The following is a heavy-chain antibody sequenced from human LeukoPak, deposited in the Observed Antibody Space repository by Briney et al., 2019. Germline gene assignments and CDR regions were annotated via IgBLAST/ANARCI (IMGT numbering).Heavy chain of an antibody. CDR2: TNQDGSKN. J-gene: IGHJ4*02. CDR1: EFTFSNYW. V-gene: IGHV3-7*01. CDR3: ATTVPGYPDDYFDY. D-gene: IGHD6-19*01. Sequence: GGSLRLSCAASEFTFSNYWMSWVRQAPGKGLERVAHTNQDGSKNYYVDSVRGRFTISRDNAKNSLYLQMNSLRAEDTAVYYCATTVPGYPDDYFDYWGQATLVIVSS.